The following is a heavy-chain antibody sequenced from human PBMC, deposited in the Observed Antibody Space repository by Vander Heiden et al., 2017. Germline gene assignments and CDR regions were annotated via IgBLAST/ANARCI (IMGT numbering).Heavy chain of an antibody. CDR1: GFPVRRGD. CDR2: ISGSGGST. D-gene: IGHD3-16*02. Sequence: EVQLLESGGGLVQPGGSLRLPCAASGFPVRRGDVRWVRQAPGKGLEWVSAISGSGGSTYYADSVKGRFTISRDNSKNTLYLQMNSLRAEDTAVYYCARFDTFGGVIVTLPVYWGQGTLVTVSS. V-gene: IGHV3-23*01. J-gene: IGHJ4*02. CDR3: ARFDTFGGVIVTLPVY.